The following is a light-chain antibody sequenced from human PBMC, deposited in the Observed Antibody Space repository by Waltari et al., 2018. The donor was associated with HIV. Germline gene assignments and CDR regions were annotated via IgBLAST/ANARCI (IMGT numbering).Light chain of an antibody. J-gene: IGLJ3*02. CDR1: SPNIGNNA. Sequence: QSVLTQPPSVSEAPGQRVTISCSGSSPNIGNNAVTWYQQLPGKAPKLLIYYDDLLPSGVSDRFSGSKSGTSVSLAISGLQSEDEADYYCSTWDDSLNGWVFGGGTKLTVL. V-gene: IGLV1-36*01. CDR3: STWDDSLNGWV. CDR2: YDD.